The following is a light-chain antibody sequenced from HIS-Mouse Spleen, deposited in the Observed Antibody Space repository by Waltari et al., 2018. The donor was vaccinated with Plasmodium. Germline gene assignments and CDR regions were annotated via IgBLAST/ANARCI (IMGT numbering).Light chain of an antibody. CDR2: DDR. CDR3: QVWDSSSDHHVV. Sequence: SYVLTQPPSVSVAPGQTARITCGGNNIGSKSVHWYQQKPGQAPVLVVYDDRDRPSGSPGRFAGSNAGNTATLTISRVEAGDEADYYCQVWDSSSDHHVVFGGGTKLTVL. CDR1: NIGSKS. V-gene: IGLV3-21*02. J-gene: IGLJ2*01.